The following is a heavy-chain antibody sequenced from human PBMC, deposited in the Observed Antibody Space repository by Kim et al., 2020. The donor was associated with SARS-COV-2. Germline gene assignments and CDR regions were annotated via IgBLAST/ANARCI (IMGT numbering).Heavy chain of an antibody. CDR3: ARNLWEVYYYDSSGYYSGYFDY. J-gene: IGHJ4*02. CDR1: GFTFSSYS. V-gene: IGHV3-21*01. CDR2: ISSSSSYI. Sequence: GGSLRLSCAASGFTFSSYSMNWVRQAPGKGLEWVSSISSSSSYIYYADSVKGRFTISRDNAKNSLYLQMNSLRAEDTAVYYCARNLWEVYYYDSSGYYSGYFDYWGQGTLVTVSS. D-gene: IGHD3-22*01.